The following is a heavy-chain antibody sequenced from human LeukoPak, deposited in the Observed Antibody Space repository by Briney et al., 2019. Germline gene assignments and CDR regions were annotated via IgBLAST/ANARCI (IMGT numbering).Heavy chain of an antibody. D-gene: IGHD3-16*01. J-gene: IGHJ4*02. CDR3: ARDQGGLASL. CDR1: GASISSSRHH. CDR2: INYSGNT. Sequence: SETLSLTCTVSGASISSSRHHWGWIRQPPGKGLEWIGSINYSGNTYDNMALKSRVTISVDMSKSQFSLKLTSVTAADTAVYFCARDQGGLASLWGQGTLVTVSS. V-gene: IGHV4-39*07.